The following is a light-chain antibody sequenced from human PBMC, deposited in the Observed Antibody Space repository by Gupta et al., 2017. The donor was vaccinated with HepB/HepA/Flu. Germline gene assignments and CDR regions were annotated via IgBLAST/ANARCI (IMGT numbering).Light chain of an antibody. Sequence: QSVLTQPPSVSGAPGQRVAISCTGSSSNIGAGYDVHWYHPLPGTAPKLLIYGNSNRPSGVPDRFSGSKSGTSASLAITGLQAEDEADYYCQSYDSSLSAFYVFGTGTKVTVL. J-gene: IGLJ1*01. V-gene: IGLV1-40*01. CDR1: SSNIGAGYD. CDR3: QSYDSSLSAFYV. CDR2: GNS.